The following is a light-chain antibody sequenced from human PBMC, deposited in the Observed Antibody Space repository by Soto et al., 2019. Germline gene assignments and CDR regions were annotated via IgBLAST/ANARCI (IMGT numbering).Light chain of an antibody. J-gene: IGLJ1*01. CDR1: SSNIGAGYD. Sequence: QSVLTQPPSVSGAPGQRVTISCTGSSSNIGAGYDVHWYQQLPGTAPKLLIYGNSNRPSGVPDRFSGSKSGTSASLAITGLRAEDEADDYCQSYDSSLSALYVFGPGTKVTVL. CDR3: QSYDSSLSALYV. CDR2: GNS. V-gene: IGLV1-40*01.